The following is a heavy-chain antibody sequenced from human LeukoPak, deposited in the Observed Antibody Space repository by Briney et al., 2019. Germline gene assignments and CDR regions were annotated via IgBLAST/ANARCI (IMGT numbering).Heavy chain of an antibody. CDR3: AKAQTWYYYDSSGYYDAFDI. J-gene: IGHJ3*02. CDR1: DFPFSGYG. Sequence: PGGSLRLSCATFDFPFSGYGMHWVRQAPGKGLEWVAVISYDGSNKYYADSVKGRFTISRDNSKNTLYLQLNSLRAEDTAVYYCAKAQTWYYYDSSGYYDAFDIWGQGTMVTVSS. V-gene: IGHV3-30*18. D-gene: IGHD3-22*01. CDR2: ISYDGSNK.